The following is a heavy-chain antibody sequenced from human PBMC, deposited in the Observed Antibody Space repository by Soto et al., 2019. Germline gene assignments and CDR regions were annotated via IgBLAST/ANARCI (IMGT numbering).Heavy chain of an antibody. CDR1: GGSISSYY. J-gene: IGHJ6*02. D-gene: IGHD1-26*01. V-gene: IGHV4-59*01. CDR3: ARDDSGVYSTNYYGMDV. CDR2: IYYSGST. Sequence: NPSETLSLTCTVSGGSISSYYWSWIRQPPGKGLEWIGYIYYSGSTNYNPSLKSRVTISVDTSKNQFSLKLSSVTAADTVVYYCARDDSGVYSTNYYGMDVWGQGTTVTGSS.